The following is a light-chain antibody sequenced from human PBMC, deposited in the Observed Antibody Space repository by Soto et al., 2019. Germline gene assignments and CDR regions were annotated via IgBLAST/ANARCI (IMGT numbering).Light chain of an antibody. CDR1: QSISNY. CDR3: QQYNSYSPS. J-gene: IGKJ1*01. Sequence: DITMTQSPSSLSASVGYRVTITCRASQSISNYLQWYQHKSGQAPRLLVYDASSLESGVPSRFSGSGSGTEFTLTISSLQPDDFATYYCQQYNSYSPSFGQGTKVDIK. CDR2: DAS. V-gene: IGKV1-5*01.